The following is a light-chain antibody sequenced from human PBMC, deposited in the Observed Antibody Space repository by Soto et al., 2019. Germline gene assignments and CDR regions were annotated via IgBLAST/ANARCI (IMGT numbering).Light chain of an antibody. CDR1: QSISTW. J-gene: IGKJ2*01. CDR3: QEYNTYPYP. Sequence: DIQMTQSPSTVSASVGDRVTITCRASQSISTWLAWYQQKPGKAPNLLIYDASTLESGGPPGFSGSGSGTEFTLTISSLQPDDSATYFCQEYNTYPYPFGQGTKV. CDR2: DAS. V-gene: IGKV1-5*01.